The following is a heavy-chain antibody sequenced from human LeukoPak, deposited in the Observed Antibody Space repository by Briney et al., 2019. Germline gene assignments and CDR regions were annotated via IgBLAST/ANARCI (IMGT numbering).Heavy chain of an antibody. CDR2: INHSGST. V-gene: IGHV4-34*01. CDR3: AREKDNYGDYKFDY. Sequence: SETLSLTCAVYGGSFSGYYWSWIRQPPGKGLEWIGEINHSGSTNYNPSLKSRVTISVGTSKNQFSLKLSSVTAADTAVYYCAREKDNYGDYKFDYWGQGTLVTVSS. CDR1: GGSFSGYY. J-gene: IGHJ4*02. D-gene: IGHD4-17*01.